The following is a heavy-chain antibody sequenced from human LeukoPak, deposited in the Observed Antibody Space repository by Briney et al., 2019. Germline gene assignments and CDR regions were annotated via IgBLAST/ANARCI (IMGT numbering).Heavy chain of an antibody. V-gene: IGHV3-53*01. CDR3: AKDRGSGYDVLDY. CDR1: GFPVSSNY. Sequence: PGGSLRLSCAASGFPVSSNYVTWVRQAPGKGLECVSVIYSGGNTYYADSVKGRFTISRDNSKNTVYLQLSSLRAEDTAVYYCAKDRGSGYDVLDYWGQGTLVTVSS. CDR2: IYSGGNT. D-gene: IGHD5-12*01. J-gene: IGHJ4*02.